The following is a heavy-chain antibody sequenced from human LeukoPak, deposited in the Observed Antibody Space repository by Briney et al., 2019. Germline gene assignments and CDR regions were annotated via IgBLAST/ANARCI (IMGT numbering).Heavy chain of an antibody. CDR3: ARAPSGFTSGPGDH. Sequence: ASVKVSCKTSGYTFTNYYIHWVRQAPGQGLEWMGRIDPNTGGTKSAKNFQGRVTMTRDTSISTAYMALSGLRSDDTAVYYCARAPSGFTSGPGDHWGQGTLVTVSS. D-gene: IGHD1-14*01. V-gene: IGHV1-2*06. CDR1: GYTFTNYY. J-gene: IGHJ4*02. CDR2: IDPNTGGT.